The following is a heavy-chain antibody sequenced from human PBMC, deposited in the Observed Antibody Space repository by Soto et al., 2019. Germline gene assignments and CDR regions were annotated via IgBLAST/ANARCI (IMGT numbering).Heavy chain of an antibody. CDR3: ARWERYCSSTSCFNWFDP. CDR1: GYTFTSYA. V-gene: IGHV1-3*01. CDR2: INAGNGNT. J-gene: IGHJ5*02. Sequence: ASVKVSCKASGYTFTSYAMHWVRQAPGQRLEWMGWINAGNGNTKYSQKFQGRVTITRDTSASTAYMELSSLRSEDTAVYYCARWERYCSSTSCFNWFDPWGQGTLVTVSS. D-gene: IGHD2-2*01.